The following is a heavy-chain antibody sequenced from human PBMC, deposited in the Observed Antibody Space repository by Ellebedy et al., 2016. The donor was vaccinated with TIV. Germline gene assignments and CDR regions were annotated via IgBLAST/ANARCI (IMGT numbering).Heavy chain of an antibody. D-gene: IGHD3-22*01. Sequence: GESLKISCRGSGYLFSSFWVGWVRQMPGKGLEWMGIIYSGDSDTRYSPSFPGQVTLSADTSARTAYLQWRSLKASDTAIYYCARLSGTSYYYDISGYYFDSWGQGTLVTVSS. CDR3: ARLSGTSYYYDISGYYFDS. J-gene: IGHJ4*02. V-gene: IGHV5-51*01. CDR1: GYLFSSFW. CDR2: IYSGDSDT.